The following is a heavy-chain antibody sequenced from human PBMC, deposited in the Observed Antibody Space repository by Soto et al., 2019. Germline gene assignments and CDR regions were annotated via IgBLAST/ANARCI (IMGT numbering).Heavy chain of an antibody. Sequence: LQLQESGSGLVKPSQTLSLTCGVSGVSINSGDYAWSWILQPPGKGLEWMGYIYHSGRTDYNPSHKSRVTILVDRSKNQFDLKVSSVTAADTAVYYCAGIRIAAAGGGGDVWGQGTTVTVSS. CDR3: AGIRIAAAGGGGDV. CDR2: IYHSGRT. V-gene: IGHV4-30-2*01. CDR1: GVSINSGDYA. D-gene: IGHD6-13*01. J-gene: IGHJ6*02.